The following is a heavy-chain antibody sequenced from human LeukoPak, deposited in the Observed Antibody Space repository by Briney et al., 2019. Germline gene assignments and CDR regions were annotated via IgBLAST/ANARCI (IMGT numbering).Heavy chain of an antibody. D-gene: IGHD3-9*01. Sequence: PGGSLRLSCPASGFTFSSYTVHWVRQAPGKGLEFVSAITSTGGNTYYADSVTGRFTLSRDNSKNTLYLQMSSLRAEDTAVYYCVIVRGYFDSSGTDYWGQGTLVTVSS. V-gene: IGHV3-64D*06. CDR2: ITSTGGNT. J-gene: IGHJ4*02. CDR3: VIVRGYFDSSGTDY. CDR1: GFTFSSYT.